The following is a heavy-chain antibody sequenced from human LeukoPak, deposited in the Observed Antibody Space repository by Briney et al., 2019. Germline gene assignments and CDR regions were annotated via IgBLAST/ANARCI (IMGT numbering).Heavy chain of an antibody. V-gene: IGHV1-2*02. CDR3: AKDSNWILFDD. Sequence: GASVKVSCKASGYTFTDYYMHWVRQAPGQGLEWMGWVIPNTGGTNYAQKFQGRVTMTRDTSISTAYMELSQLRSDDTAVYYCAKDSNWILFDDWGQGTLVTVSS. CDR1: GYTFTDYY. J-gene: IGHJ4*02. D-gene: IGHD2-2*03. CDR2: VIPNTGGT.